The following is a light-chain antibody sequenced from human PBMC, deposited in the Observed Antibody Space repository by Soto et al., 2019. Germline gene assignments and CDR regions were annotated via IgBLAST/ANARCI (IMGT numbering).Light chain of an antibody. Sequence: EIVMTPSPATLSVSARQGSTLSVSASQSVSSNFAWYQQKPGQAPRLLIYGASTRATGIPARFSGSGSGTEFTLTISSLQSEDFAVYYCQQYNNWPRTFGQGTKVDIK. V-gene: IGKV3-15*01. CDR1: QSVSSN. J-gene: IGKJ1*01. CDR2: GAS. CDR3: QQYNNWPRT.